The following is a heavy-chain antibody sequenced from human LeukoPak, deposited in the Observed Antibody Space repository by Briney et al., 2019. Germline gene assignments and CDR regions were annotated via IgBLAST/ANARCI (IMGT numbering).Heavy chain of an antibody. Sequence: GGSLRLSCAASGFTFSSYSMNWVRQAPGKGLEWVSYISSSSSTIYYADSVKGRFTISRDNAKNSLYLQMNSLRAEDTAVYYCAREHSSGYYMDVWGKGTTVTASS. CDR1: GFTFSSYS. CDR2: ISSSSSTI. V-gene: IGHV3-48*01. D-gene: IGHD6-19*01. J-gene: IGHJ6*03. CDR3: AREHSSGYYMDV.